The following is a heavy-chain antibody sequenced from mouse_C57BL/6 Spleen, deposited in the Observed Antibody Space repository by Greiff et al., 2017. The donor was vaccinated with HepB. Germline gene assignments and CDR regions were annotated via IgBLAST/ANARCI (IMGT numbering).Heavy chain of an antibody. D-gene: IGHD1-1*01. CDR1: GYTFTDYY. CDR2: IYPGSGNT. CDR3: ARRDYYGSFYYFDY. V-gene: IGHV1-76*01. J-gene: IGHJ2*01. Sequence: QVQLQQSGAELVRPGASVKLSCKASGYTFTDYYINWVKQRPGQGLEWIARIYPGSGNTYYNEKFKGKATLTAEKSSSTAYMQLSSLTSEDSAVYFCARRDYYGSFYYFDYWGQGTTLTVSS.